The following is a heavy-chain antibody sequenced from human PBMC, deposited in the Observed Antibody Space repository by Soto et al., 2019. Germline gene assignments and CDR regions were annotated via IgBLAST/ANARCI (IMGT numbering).Heavy chain of an antibody. CDR1: GFTFDDYA. CDR3: GKYQTSGIAVAGLDN. CDR2: ISWNSGSI. V-gene: IGHV3-9*01. Sequence: EVQLVESGGGLVQPGRSLRLSCAASGFTFDDYAMHWVRQAPGKGLERVSGISWNSGSIGYADSVKGRFTISRDNAKNSLYLQMNSLRAEDTALHYCGKYQTSGIAVAGLDNWGQGTLVTVSS. D-gene: IGHD6-19*01. J-gene: IGHJ4*02.